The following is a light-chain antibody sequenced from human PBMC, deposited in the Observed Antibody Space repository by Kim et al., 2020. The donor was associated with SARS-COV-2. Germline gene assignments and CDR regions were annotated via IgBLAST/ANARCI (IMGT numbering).Light chain of an antibody. V-gene: IGKV1-5*01. CDR3: QEYKSDSWT. J-gene: IGKJ1*01. CDR1: QSINIW. CDR2: DAF. Sequence: GDRVTITCRASQSINIWLAWYQQKPEKAPNLLIYDAFNLETGVPSRFSGSGSGTQFTLTISSLQPDDFATYYCQEYKSDSWTFGQGTKVDIK.